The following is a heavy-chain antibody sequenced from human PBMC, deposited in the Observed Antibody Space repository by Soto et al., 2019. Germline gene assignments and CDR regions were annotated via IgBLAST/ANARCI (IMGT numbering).Heavy chain of an antibody. CDR3: ARHLYSGESSGYYGY. V-gene: IGHV4-30-2*03. CDR1: GGSISSGGYS. CDR2: IHHTGST. Sequence: SETLSLTCAVSGGSISSGGYSWSWIRQPPGKGLEWIGYIHHTGSTYYNPSLKSRVTMSVDSSKNHLSLKVSSVTAADTAVYYCARHLYSGESSGYYGYWGQGALVTVSS. J-gene: IGHJ4*02. D-gene: IGHD3-22*01.